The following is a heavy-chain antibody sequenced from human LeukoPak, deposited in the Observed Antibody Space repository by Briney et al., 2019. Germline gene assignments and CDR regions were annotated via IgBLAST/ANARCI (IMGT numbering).Heavy chain of an antibody. Sequence: GGSLRLSCAASGFIFSSYAMYWVRQAPGKGLEWVADISYNGGSEYYSDSVKGRFTISRDNSMNMVYLQMNSLRSEDTAVYYCARPVSWGSVYSYGMDVWGQGTTVTVSS. CDR1: GFIFSSYA. CDR2: ISYNGGSE. CDR3: ARPVSWGSVYSYGMDV. J-gene: IGHJ6*02. D-gene: IGHD3-22*01. V-gene: IGHV3-30*04.